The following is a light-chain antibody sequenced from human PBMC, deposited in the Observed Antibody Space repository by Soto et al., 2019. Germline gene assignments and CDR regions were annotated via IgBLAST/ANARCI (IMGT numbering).Light chain of an antibody. CDR3: QQYNEWPPAT. Sequence: EILMTQSPATLSVSPGGTATLSCRASQSVSSNLAWYQQKPGQAPRLLISGASTRATGVPARFSGSGSGTEFTLTISSLQSEDFAVYYCQQYNEWPPATFGQVTRVEIK. CDR1: QSVSSN. J-gene: IGKJ1*01. CDR2: GAS. V-gene: IGKV3-15*01.